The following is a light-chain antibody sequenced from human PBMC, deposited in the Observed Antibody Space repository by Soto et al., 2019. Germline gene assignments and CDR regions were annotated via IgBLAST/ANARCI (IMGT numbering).Light chain of an antibody. J-gene: IGKJ1*01. CDR1: QGIRND. Sequence: AMQMTQSPSSRAGSLGEIVTITSPATQGIRNDLGWYQQKRGNAPKLLIYDASSLEPGVPSRFSGSGSGTDFTLTISSLQPEDFETYYCLQDYTHPSTFGPGTKVDIK. CDR3: LQDYTHPST. V-gene: IGKV1-6*01. CDR2: DAS.